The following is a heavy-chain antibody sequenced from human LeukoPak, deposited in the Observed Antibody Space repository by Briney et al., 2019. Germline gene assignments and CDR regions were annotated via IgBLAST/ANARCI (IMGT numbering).Heavy chain of an antibody. Sequence: GASVKVSCKASGGTFSSYAISWVRQAPGQGLEWMGRIIPIFGTANYAQKFQGRVTITTDESTSTAYMELSSLRSEDTAVYYCARELKYYDSSPIMLGVQIDYWGQGTLVTVSS. CDR2: IIPIFGTA. CDR1: GGTFSSYA. D-gene: IGHD3-3*01. J-gene: IGHJ4*02. V-gene: IGHV1-69*05. CDR3: ARELKYYDSSPIMLGVQIDY.